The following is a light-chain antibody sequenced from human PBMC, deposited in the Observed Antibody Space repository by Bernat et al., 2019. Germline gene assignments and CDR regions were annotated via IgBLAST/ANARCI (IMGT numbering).Light chain of an antibody. Sequence: QSALTQPRSVSGSPGQSVTIPCTGTSSDVGGYNYVSWYQQHPGKAPKLMIYDVNKRPSGVPDRFSGSKSDNTASLTISGLQAEDEADYYCCSYAGNTAWVFGAGTKVTVL. CDR2: DVN. CDR3: CSYAGNTAWV. CDR1: SSDVGGYNY. V-gene: IGLV2-11*01. J-gene: IGLJ3*02.